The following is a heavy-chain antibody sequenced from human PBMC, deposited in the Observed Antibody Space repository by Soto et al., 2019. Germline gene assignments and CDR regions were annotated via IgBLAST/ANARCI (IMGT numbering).Heavy chain of an antibody. CDR3: ARGEDGYNYSYYYGMDV. Sequence: QVQLVQSGAEVKKPGSSVKVSCKASGGTFSSYAISWVRQAPGQGLEWMGGIIPIFGTANYAQKFQGRVTITADESTSTAYMELSSLRSEDTAVYYCARGEDGYNYSYYYGMDVWGQGTTVTVSS. CDR1: GGTFSSYA. D-gene: IGHD5-12*01. CDR2: IIPIFGTA. J-gene: IGHJ6*02. V-gene: IGHV1-69*12.